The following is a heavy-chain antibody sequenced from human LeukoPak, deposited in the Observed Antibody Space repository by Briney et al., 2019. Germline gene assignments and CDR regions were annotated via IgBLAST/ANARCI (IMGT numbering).Heavy chain of an antibody. V-gene: IGHV1-2*02. Sequence: ASVKVSCKASGYSFTGYYMHWVRQAPGQGLEWMGWINPNSGGTNYAQKFQGRVTMTRDTSITTAYMELSRLSSDDTAVYYCARHPGKVTNDWYFDLWGRGTLVTVSS. CDR1: GYSFTGYY. CDR2: INPNSGGT. CDR3: ARHPGKVTNDWYFDL. J-gene: IGHJ2*01. D-gene: IGHD4-23*01.